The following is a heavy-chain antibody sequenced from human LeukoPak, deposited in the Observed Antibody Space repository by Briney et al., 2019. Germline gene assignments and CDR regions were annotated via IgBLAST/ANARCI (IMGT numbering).Heavy chain of an antibody. CDR1: GGSISSSSYY. CDR3: ARQADSGSY. CDR2: IYYSGST. D-gene: IGHD1-26*01. J-gene: IGHJ4*02. Sequence: SETLSLTCTVSGGSISSSSYYWGWIRQPPGKGLEWIGSIYYSGSTYYNPSLKSRVTISVDTSKNQFSLKLSSVTAADTAAYYCARQADSGSYWGQGTLVTVSS. V-gene: IGHV4-39*01.